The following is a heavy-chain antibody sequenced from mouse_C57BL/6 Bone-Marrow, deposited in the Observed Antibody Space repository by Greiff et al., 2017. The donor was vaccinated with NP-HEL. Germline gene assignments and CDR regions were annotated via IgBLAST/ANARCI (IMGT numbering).Heavy chain of an antibody. D-gene: IGHD1-1*02. CDR1: GYTFTDYE. V-gene: IGHV1-15*01. CDR3: TGWHYPAY. Sequence: QVQLQQSGAELVRPGASVTLSCKASGYTFTDYEMHWVKQTPVHGLEWIGAIDPETGGTAYNQKFKGKAILTADKSSSTAYMELRSLTSEDSAVYYCTGWHYPAYWGQGTLVTVSA. CDR2: IDPETGGT. J-gene: IGHJ3*01.